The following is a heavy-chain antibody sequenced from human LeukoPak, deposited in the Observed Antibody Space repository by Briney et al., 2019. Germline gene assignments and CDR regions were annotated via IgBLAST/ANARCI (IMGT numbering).Heavy chain of an antibody. D-gene: IGHD2-15*01. Sequence: ASVEVSCKASGYTLTSYAMHWVRQSPGQRLEWMGWINAGNGNTKYSQKFQGRVTITRDTSASTAYMELSSLRSEDTAVYYCAREDGVVVAATAPDYWGQGTLVTVSS. CDR2: INAGNGNT. V-gene: IGHV1-3*01. CDR1: GYTLTSYA. J-gene: IGHJ4*02. CDR3: AREDGVVVAATAPDY.